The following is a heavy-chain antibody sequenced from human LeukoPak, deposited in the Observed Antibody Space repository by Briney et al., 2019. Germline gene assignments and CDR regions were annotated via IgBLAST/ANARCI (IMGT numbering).Heavy chain of an antibody. CDR2: ISYDGSNE. CDR1: GFTFRTYA. Sequence: GGSLRLSCAASGFTFRTYAMHWVRQAPGKGLEWVAVISYDGSNEKYADSVKGRFTISRDNSENTLYLQMNSLRPEDTAVYFCARDGCSGDSCFLNPFDNRGQGTLVTVSS. J-gene: IGHJ4*02. D-gene: IGHD6-19*01. V-gene: IGHV3-30*04. CDR3: ARDGCSGDSCFLNPFDN.